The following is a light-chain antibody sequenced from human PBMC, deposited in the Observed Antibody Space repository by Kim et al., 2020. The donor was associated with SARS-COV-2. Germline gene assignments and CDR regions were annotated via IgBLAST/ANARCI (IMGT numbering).Light chain of an antibody. J-gene: IGKJ1*01. CDR2: GAS. CDR1: QAISNS. CDR3: QQSYSIPWT. Sequence: ASVGDTVTITCRASQAISNSLAWYRLTPGEAPKLLLYGASTLQSGVPSRFSGRGSGTDYTLTISSLKPEDVGAYYCQQSYSIPWTFGQGTKVDIK. V-gene: IGKV1-NL1*01.